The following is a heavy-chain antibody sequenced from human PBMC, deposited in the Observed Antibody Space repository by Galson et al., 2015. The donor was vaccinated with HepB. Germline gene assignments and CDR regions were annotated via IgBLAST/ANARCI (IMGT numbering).Heavy chain of an antibody. CDR2: INPNSGGT. D-gene: IGHD6-13*01. J-gene: IGHJ4*02. Sequence: SVKVSCKASGYTFTGYYMHWVRQAPGQGLEWMGWINPNSGGTNYAQKFQGRVTMTRDTSISTAYMELSRLRSDDTAVYYCAREMGYSIAAAGTSFDYWGQGTLVTVSS. CDR1: GYTFTGYY. CDR3: AREMGYSIAAAGTSFDY. V-gene: IGHV1-2*02.